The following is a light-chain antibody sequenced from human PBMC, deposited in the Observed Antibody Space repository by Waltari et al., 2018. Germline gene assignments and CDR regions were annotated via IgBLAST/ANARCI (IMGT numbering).Light chain of an antibody. CDR1: SGSVSTSNY. Sequence: TVVTQEPSLSVSPGGTVTLTCGLRSGSVSTSNYPSWYQQTPGQAPRTLIYNTNTRPSGVPDRFSGSILGNKAALTITGAQADDESDYHCMLYTGSGISLFGRGTRLTVL. J-gene: IGLJ2*01. CDR3: MLYTGSGISL. CDR2: NTN. V-gene: IGLV8-61*01.